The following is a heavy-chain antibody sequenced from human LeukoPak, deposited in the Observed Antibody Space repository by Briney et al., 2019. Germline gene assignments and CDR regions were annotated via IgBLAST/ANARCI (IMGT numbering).Heavy chain of an antibody. Sequence: GGSLRLSCAASGFTVSSNYMSWVRQAPGKGPEWVSVIYSGGSTYYADSVKGRFTISRHNSKNTLYLQMNSLRAEDTAVYYCARDTPRYSSTAGMDVWGQGTTVTVSS. CDR1: GFTVSSNY. CDR3: ARDTPRYSSTAGMDV. CDR2: IYSGGST. D-gene: IGHD2-2*01. J-gene: IGHJ6*02. V-gene: IGHV3-53*04.